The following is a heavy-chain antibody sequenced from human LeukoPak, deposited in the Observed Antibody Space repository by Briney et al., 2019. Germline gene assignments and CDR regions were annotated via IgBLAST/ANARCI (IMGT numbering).Heavy chain of an antibody. D-gene: IGHD3-16*02. V-gene: IGHV1-69*06. Sequence: SVKVSCKASGGTFSSYAISWVRQAHGQGLEWMGGIIPIFGTANYAQKFQGRVTITADKSTSTAYMELSSLGSEDTAVYYCARGGITFGGVIVPNWFDPWGQGTLVTVSS. CDR1: GGTFSSYA. CDR2: IIPIFGTA. CDR3: ARGGITFGGVIVPNWFDP. J-gene: IGHJ5*02.